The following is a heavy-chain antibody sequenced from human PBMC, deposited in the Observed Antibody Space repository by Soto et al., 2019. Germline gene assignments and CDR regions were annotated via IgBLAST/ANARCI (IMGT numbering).Heavy chain of an antibody. CDR1: GFTVSSNY. CDR3: ERGKEKYNTLTYSYFDQ. Sequence: GGALRLSCAASGFTVSSNYMSWVRQAPGKGLEWVSVIYSGGITSYADSVKGRFTISRDNAKNTLYLQMHSLGAEDTAVYYCERGKEKYNTLTYSYFDQWGQGTLVTVS. J-gene: IGHJ4*02. CDR2: IYSGGIT. V-gene: IGHV3-53*01. D-gene: IGHD1-20*01.